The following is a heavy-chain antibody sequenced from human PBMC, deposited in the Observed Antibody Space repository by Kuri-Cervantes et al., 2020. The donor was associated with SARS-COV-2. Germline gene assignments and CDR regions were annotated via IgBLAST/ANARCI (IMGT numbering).Heavy chain of an antibody. V-gene: IGHV4-34*01. CDR3: ARGYGSTFMDV. Sequence: GSLRLSCFVCVETFSHNAGSWVRQPPGKGLEWIGEIIHGGCTNYNASLNSRVTISLDTSNKQFSLKVPSVTAADTAVYYCARGYGSTFMDVWGKGTTVTVSS. CDR2: IIHGGCT. D-gene: IGHD2-2*01. J-gene: IGHJ6*03. CDR1: VETFSHNA.